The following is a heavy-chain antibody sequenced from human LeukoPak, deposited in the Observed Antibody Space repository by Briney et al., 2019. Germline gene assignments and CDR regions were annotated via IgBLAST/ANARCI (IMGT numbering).Heavy chain of an antibody. CDR1: GFTFDDYA. D-gene: IGHD2-2*01. CDR3: AKSNCSSTSCYDGFNWFDP. V-gene: IGHV3-9*01. CDR2: IRWNSGSI. J-gene: IGHJ5*02. Sequence: LSGGSLRLSCAASGFTFDDYAMHWVRHAPGKGLEWVSGIRWNSGSIVYADSVKGRFTIARDNAKNSLYLQMNSLRAEDTGLYYCAKSNCSSTSCYDGFNWFDPWGEGTLVTVSS.